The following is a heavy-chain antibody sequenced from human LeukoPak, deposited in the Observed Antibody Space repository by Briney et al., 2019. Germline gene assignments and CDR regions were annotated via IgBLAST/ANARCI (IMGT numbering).Heavy chain of an antibody. CDR2: INPSGGST. D-gene: IGHD4-17*01. Sequence: ASVKVSCKASGYTFTSYYMHWVRQAPGQGLEWMGMINPSGGSTSYAQKFQGRVTMTRDTSTSTVYMELSSLRSEDTAVYYCARVGEGYDYGRAFDIWGQGTMVTVSS. CDR3: ARVGEGYDYGRAFDI. CDR1: GYTFTSYY. V-gene: IGHV1-46*01. J-gene: IGHJ3*02.